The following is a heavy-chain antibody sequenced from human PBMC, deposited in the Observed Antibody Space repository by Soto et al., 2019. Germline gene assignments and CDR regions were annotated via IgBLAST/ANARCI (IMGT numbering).Heavy chain of an antibody. D-gene: IGHD1-1*01. CDR1: GFTFSSYG. CDR2: ISGSGDTT. CDR3: AKYVVATGTAS. Sequence: GGSLRLSCAASGFTFSSYGMSWVRQAPGKGLEWVSAISGSGDTTYYADSVKGRFTISRDNSKNTMFLQMNSLRADDTAVYYCAKYVVATGTASWGQGTLVTVSS. J-gene: IGHJ5*02. V-gene: IGHV3-23*01.